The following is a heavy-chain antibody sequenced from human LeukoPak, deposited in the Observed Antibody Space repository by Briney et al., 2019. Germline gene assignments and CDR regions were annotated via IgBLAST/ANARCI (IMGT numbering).Heavy chain of an antibody. CDR1: GYTFTTYY. J-gene: IGHJ4*02. D-gene: IGHD6-19*01. V-gene: IGHV1-2*02. Sequence: ASVKVSCKASGYTFTTYYIHWMRQAPGQGLELMGWINPNSGGTYHAQSFQGRVTLTRDTSISSAYMELRGLRSDDSAVYYCARGITVAGIGSFDYWGQETLVSVSS. CDR3: ARGITVAGIGSFDY. CDR2: INPNSGGT.